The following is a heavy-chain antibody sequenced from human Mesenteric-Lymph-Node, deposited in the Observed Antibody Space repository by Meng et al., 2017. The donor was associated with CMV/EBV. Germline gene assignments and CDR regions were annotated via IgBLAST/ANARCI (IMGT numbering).Heavy chain of an antibody. J-gene: IGHJ4*02. CDR2: IYGTGIT. Sequence: HAQLRELGPGLGKPSETLSLTCIVSGVSVTSGAYHWSWIRQSPGKGLEWIGYIYGTGITIYNPSLKSRVTILLETSKNQFSLKLNSVTTADTAVYYCAKSRSSTPGIVDDWGQGTLVTVSS. CDR1: GVSVTSGAYH. CDR3: AKSRSSTPGIVDD. D-gene: IGHD2/OR15-2a*01. V-gene: IGHV4-61*08.